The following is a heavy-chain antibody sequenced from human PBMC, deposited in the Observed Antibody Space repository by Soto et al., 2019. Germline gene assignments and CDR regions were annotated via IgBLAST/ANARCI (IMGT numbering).Heavy chain of an antibody. CDR3: VRDGYRSGWEWFDP. D-gene: IGHD6-19*01. Sequence: VQLVQSGAEVKKPGASVKVSCKASGYTFTNYDISWVRQAPGQGLEWMGWISANNDKTDYAQKFQGRVTMTTDTSTSTVYMELRSLRSVDTAVYYCVRDGYRSGWEWFDPWGQGTLVTVSS. V-gene: IGHV1-18*01. CDR2: ISANNDKT. CDR1: GYTFTNYD. J-gene: IGHJ5*02.